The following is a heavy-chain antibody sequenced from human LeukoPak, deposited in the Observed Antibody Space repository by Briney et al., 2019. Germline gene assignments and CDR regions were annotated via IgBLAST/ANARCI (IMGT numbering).Heavy chain of an antibody. V-gene: IGHV1-8*02. J-gene: IGHJ4*02. Sequence: ASVKVSCKASGYTFTSYGISWVRQAPGQGLEWMGWMNPNSGNTGYAQKFQGRVTMTRNTSVSTAYMELSSLRSEDTAVYYCARRGFYFDYWGQGTLVTVSS. CDR1: GYTFTSYG. CDR3: ARRGFYFDY. CDR2: MNPNSGNT.